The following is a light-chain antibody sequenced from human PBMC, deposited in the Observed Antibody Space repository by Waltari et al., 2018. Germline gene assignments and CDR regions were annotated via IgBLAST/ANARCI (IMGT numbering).Light chain of an antibody. CDR1: SSDVGGYNY. CDR3: SSYTSSSPWV. CDR2: EVS. Sequence: QSALTQPASVSGSPGQSITISCPGTSSDVGGYNYVSWYQQHPGKAPKLMIYEVSNRPSGVSNRFSGSKSGNTASLTISGLQAEDEADYYCSSYTSSSPWVFGGGTKLTVL. J-gene: IGLJ3*02. V-gene: IGLV2-14*01.